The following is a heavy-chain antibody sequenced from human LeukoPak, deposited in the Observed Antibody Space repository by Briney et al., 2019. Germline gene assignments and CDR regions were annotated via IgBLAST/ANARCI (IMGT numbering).Heavy chain of an antibody. Sequence: SETLSLTCAVYGGSYSGYYWGWIRQPPGKGLEWIGEINHSGSTNYNPSLKSRVTISVDTSKNQFSLKLSSVTAADTAVYYCARDLSSPFDYWGQGTLVTVSS. CDR1: GGSYSGYY. V-gene: IGHV4-34*01. CDR2: INHSGST. J-gene: IGHJ4*02. CDR3: ARDLSSPFDY. D-gene: IGHD6-13*01.